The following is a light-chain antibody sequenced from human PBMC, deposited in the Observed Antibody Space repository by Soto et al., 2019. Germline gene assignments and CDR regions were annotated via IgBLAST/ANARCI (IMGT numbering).Light chain of an antibody. J-gene: IGKJ4*01. CDR1: QSIGSN. CDR2: GTS. Sequence: EIVMTQSPATLSVSPGERATLSCRASQSIGSNLAWYQQKPGHHPRLLLYGTSIRATAITPRVSGSGSGTEFTLPISSLQSEDFAVYYCQHYNNWPLTFGGGTKVDI. V-gene: IGKV3-15*01. CDR3: QHYNNWPLT.